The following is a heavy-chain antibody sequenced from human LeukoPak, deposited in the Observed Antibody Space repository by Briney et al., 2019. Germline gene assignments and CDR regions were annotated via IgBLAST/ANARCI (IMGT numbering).Heavy chain of an antibody. CDR3: ARVDYYDRSGYFDY. D-gene: IGHD3-22*01. J-gene: IGHJ4*02. Sequence: GESLKISCEGSGYSFSNYWLGWVRQMPGKGLEWMGIIYPGDSDTRYSPSYQGQVTISADKSISTAYLQWSSLKASDTAMYYCARVDYYDRSGYFDYWGQGIQVTVSS. CDR2: IYPGDSDT. CDR1: GYSFSNYW. V-gene: IGHV5-51*01.